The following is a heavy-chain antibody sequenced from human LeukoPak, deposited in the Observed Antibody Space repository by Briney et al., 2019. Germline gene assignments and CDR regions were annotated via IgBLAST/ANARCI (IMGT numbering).Heavy chain of an antibody. J-gene: IGHJ4*02. CDR3: AKDRGQWLAFDY. CDR1: GFTFSSYG. Sequence: PGGSLRLSCAASGFTFSSYGMHWVRQAPGKGLEWVAFIRYDGSNKYYADSVKGRFTISRDNSKNTLYLQTNSLRAEDTAVYYCAKDRGQWLAFDYWGQGTLVTVSS. CDR2: IRYDGSNK. D-gene: IGHD6-19*01. V-gene: IGHV3-30*02.